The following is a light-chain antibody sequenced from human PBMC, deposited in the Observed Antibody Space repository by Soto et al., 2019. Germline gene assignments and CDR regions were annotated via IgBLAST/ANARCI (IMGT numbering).Light chain of an antibody. Sequence: DIQMTQSPSTLSASVGDRVTITCRASQSINTWLAWYQQKPGEAPKLLIYDASRLQSGVPSRFSGSGSGTEFTLTISSLQPDDFASYYCQHYNSYSGTFGQGTKVDIK. CDR3: QHYNSYSGT. J-gene: IGKJ1*01. V-gene: IGKV1-5*01. CDR1: QSINTW. CDR2: DAS.